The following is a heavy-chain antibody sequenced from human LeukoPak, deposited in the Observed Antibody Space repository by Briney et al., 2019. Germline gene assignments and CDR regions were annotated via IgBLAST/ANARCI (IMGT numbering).Heavy chain of an antibody. CDR1: GGSFSGYY. Sequence: SETLSLTCAVYGGSFSGYYWSWIRQPPGKGLEWIGEINHSGSTNYNPSLKSRVTISVDTSKNQFSLKLSSVTAADTAVYYCARGRITIFGVVIDNDAFDIWGQGTMVTVSS. CDR3: ARGRITIFGVVIDNDAFDI. D-gene: IGHD3-3*01. CDR2: INHSGST. J-gene: IGHJ3*02. V-gene: IGHV4-34*01.